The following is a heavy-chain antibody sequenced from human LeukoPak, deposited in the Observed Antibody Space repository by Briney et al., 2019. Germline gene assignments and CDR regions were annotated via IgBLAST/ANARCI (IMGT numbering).Heavy chain of an antibody. J-gene: IGHJ3*02. V-gene: IGHV7-4-1*02. CDR2: INTNTGNP. D-gene: IGHD5-18*01. CDR1: GYTFTKYA. CDR3: ARGPPPQWMQLWLRSSDDAFDI. Sequence: GASVKVSCKTSGYTFTKYAVNWVRQAPGQGLEWMGWINTNTGNPTYAQGFTGRFVFSLDTSVSTAYLQISSLKAEDTAVYYCARGPPPQWMQLWLRSSDDAFDIWGQGTMVTVSS.